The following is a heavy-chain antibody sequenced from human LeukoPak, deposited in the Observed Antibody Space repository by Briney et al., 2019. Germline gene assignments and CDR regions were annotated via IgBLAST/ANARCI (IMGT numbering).Heavy chain of an antibody. CDR1: AGSIGSSSYY. J-gene: IGHJ3*02. CDR2: ISFNGFT. V-gene: IGHV4-39*07. D-gene: IGHD2-2*01. CDR3: ARGPPDCSSTSCYAFDAFDI. Sequence: SETLSLTCTVSAGSIGSSSYYWAWIRQPPGKGLEWIGSISFNGFTIYNPSLKNRVTLSVDASKNQFSLTLGSVTAADTAVYYCARGPPDCSSTSCYAFDAFDIWGQGTMVTVSS.